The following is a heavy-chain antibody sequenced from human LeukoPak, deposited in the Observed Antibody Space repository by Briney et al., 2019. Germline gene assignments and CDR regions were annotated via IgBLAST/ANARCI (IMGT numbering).Heavy chain of an antibody. Sequence: PGGSLRLSCAASGFNVNTNYMSWVRQAPGKGLGWVSVTYSGGSTYYADSVKGRFTISRDNSKNTLYLQMNSLRAEDTAVYYCARRSNLNWSINDWGQGTLVTVSS. V-gene: IGHV3-53*01. D-gene: IGHD1-1*01. CDR2: TYSGGST. J-gene: IGHJ4*02. CDR1: GFNVNTNY. CDR3: ARRSNLNWSIND.